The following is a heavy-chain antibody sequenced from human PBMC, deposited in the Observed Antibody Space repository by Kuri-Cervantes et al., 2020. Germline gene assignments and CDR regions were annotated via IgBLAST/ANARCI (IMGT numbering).Heavy chain of an antibody. V-gene: IGHV4-4*02. CDR3: AKDKDYYGSGAIDY. D-gene: IGHD3-10*01. Sequence: SETLSLTCAVSGGSISSSHWWSWIRQPPGKGLEWIGEINHSGNTFYNPSLKSRVTISVDTSNNQFSLKLSSVTAADTAVYYCAKDKDYYGSGAIDYWGQGTLVTVSS. CDR1: GGSISSSHW. J-gene: IGHJ4*02. CDR2: INHSGNT.